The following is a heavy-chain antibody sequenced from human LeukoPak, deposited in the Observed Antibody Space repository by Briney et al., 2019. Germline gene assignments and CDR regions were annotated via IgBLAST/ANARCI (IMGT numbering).Heavy chain of an antibody. CDR3: AKDSKNWGSSTYYFDY. V-gene: IGHV3-30*02. Sequence: GGSLRLSCAASGFTFSSYGMHWVRQAPGKGLEWVAFIRYDGSNKYYADSVKGRFTISRDNSKNTLYLQMNSLRAEDTAVYYCAKDSKNWGSSTYYFDYWGQGTLVTVSS. CDR2: IRYDGSNK. J-gene: IGHJ4*02. D-gene: IGHD7-27*01. CDR1: GFTFSSYG.